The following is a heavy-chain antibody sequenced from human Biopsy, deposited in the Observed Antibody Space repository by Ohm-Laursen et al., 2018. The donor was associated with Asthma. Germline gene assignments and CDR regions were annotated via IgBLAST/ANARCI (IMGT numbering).Heavy chain of an antibody. CDR3: ARPSPNRDILYYYYHMDV. Sequence: SVKVSCKISGYSLTDLSMHWVRQAPGQGLEWMGGHDHEEGGTVNARRFQGRVTITADIFTRTVYMELSGLRFDDTAIYYCARPSPNRDILYYYYHMDVWGQGTTVTVSS. CDR1: GYSLTDLS. CDR2: HDHEEGGT. D-gene: IGHD3-3*02. V-gene: IGHV1-24*01. J-gene: IGHJ6*02.